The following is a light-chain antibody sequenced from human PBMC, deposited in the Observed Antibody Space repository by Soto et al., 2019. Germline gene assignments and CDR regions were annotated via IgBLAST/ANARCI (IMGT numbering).Light chain of an antibody. CDR3: QQYGSLAWT. J-gene: IGKJ1*01. CDR2: GAS. CDR1: QSVSSNY. Sequence: DIVLTQSPGTLSLSPGERATLSCRASQSVSSNYLAWYQQKPGQAPRLLIHGASTRATGVPDRFSGSGSGTVFTLTISRLEPEDFAVYHCQQYGSLAWTFGQGTNVEIK. V-gene: IGKV3-20*01.